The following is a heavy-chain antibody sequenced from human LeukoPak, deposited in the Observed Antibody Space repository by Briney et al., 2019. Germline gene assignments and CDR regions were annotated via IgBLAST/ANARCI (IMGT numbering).Heavy chain of an antibody. CDR2: INPNTGGT. Sequence: VASVKVSCKASGYTFTGYHVYWVRQAPGQGLEWMGWINPNTGGTNYAQKFQGRVTMTRDTSISTAYMELSRLRSDDTAVYYCARDEWELRAFDYWGQGTLVTVSS. V-gene: IGHV1-2*02. CDR1: GYTFTGYH. J-gene: IGHJ4*02. CDR3: ARDEWELRAFDY. D-gene: IGHD1-26*01.